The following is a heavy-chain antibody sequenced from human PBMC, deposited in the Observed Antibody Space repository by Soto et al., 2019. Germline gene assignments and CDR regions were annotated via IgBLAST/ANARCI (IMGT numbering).Heavy chain of an antibody. CDR1: GCTFSSYA. CDR2: IIPIFGTA. Sequence: AVKVSCKASGCTFSSYAISWVRQAPGQVLEWMGGIIPIFGTANYAQKFQGRVTMTADESTSTAYMELSSLRSEDTGVYYCSTVGATEGYWGQGTLVTVSS. CDR3: STVGATEGY. J-gene: IGHJ4*02. V-gene: IGHV1-69*13. D-gene: IGHD1-26*01.